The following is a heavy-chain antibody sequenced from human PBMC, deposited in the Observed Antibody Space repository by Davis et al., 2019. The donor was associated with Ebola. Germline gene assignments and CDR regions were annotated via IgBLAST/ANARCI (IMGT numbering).Heavy chain of an antibody. V-gene: IGHV1-45*02. CDR2: ITPFNGNT. Sequence: AASVKVSCKASGYTFTSYAMNWVRQAPGQALEWMGWITPFNGNTNYAQKFQDRVTITRDRSMSTAYMELSSLRSEDTAMYYCARGREGGFDYWGQGTLVTVSS. CDR3: ARGREGGFDY. J-gene: IGHJ4*02. D-gene: IGHD3-16*01. CDR1: GYTFTSYA.